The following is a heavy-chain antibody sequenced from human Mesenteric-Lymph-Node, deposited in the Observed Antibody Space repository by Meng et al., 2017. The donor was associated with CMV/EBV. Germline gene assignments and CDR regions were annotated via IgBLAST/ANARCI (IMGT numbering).Heavy chain of an antibody. CDR1: GFDFSSHG. Sequence: GSLKISCAASGFDFSSHGMHWVRQAPGKGLEWVAFIRYDEGNKYYADSVKDRFTISRDKSKNTLYLQMNSLRAEDTAVYYCAKDHEYSSRVYWGQGTLVTVSS. J-gene: IGHJ4*02. CDR2: IRYDEGNK. V-gene: IGHV3-30*02. D-gene: IGHD6-6*01. CDR3: AKDHEYSSRVY.